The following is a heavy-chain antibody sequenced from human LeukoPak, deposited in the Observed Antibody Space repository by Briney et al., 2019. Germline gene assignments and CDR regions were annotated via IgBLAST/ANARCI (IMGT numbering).Heavy chain of an antibody. CDR2: INPNSGGT. D-gene: IGHD3-22*01. CDR3: ARESDSSGYPDY. V-gene: IGHV1-2*02. CDR1: GYTFTGYY. J-gene: IGHJ4*02. Sequence: ASVTVSFKASGYTFTGYYMHWVRQAPGQGLEWMGWINPNSGGTNYSQKFQGRVTMTRDTSISTAYMELSRLRSDDTAVYYCARESDSSGYPDYWGQGTLVTVSS.